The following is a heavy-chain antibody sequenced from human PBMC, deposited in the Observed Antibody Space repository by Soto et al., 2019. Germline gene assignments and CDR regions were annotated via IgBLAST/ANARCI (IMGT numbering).Heavy chain of an antibody. CDR1: GGTFSSYT. Sequence: QVQLVQSGAEVKKPGSSVKVSCKASGGTFSSYTISWVRQAPGQGLEWMGRIIPILGIANYAQKFQGRVTITADKSTSTAYMELSSLRSEDTAVYYCARSAGGYELWIWFDPWGQGTLVTVSS. J-gene: IGHJ5*02. CDR2: IIPILGIA. D-gene: IGHD5-12*01. V-gene: IGHV1-69*02. CDR3: ARSAGGYELWIWFDP.